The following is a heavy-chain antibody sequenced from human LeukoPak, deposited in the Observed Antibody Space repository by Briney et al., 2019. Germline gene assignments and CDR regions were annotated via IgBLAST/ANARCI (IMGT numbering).Heavy chain of an antibody. V-gene: IGHV3-48*03. CDR1: GFTFSSYE. CDR3: AREVWFGESYGMDV. J-gene: IGHJ6*02. D-gene: IGHD3-10*01. Sequence: GGSLRLSCAASGFTFSSYEMNWVRQAPGKGLEWVSYISSSGSTIYYADSVKGRFTISRDNAKNSLYLQMNSLRAEDTAAYYCAREVWFGESYGMDVWGQGTTVTVSS. CDR2: ISSSGSTI.